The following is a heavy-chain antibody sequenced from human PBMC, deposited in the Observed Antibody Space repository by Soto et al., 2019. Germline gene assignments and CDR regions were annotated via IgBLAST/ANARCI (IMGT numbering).Heavy chain of an antibody. CDR3: ARRV. CDR2: ISAGGDTT. CDR1: GFTFSNYP. J-gene: IGHJ4*02. Sequence: EVQVSESGGGLVQPGGSLRLSCATSGFTFSNYPMNWVRQATGKGLEWVSGISAGGDTTYYEDSVKGRFTIFRDNSKNSVSLQMNSLRVEDTAVYYCARRVWGQGTLVTVSS. V-gene: IGHV3-23*01.